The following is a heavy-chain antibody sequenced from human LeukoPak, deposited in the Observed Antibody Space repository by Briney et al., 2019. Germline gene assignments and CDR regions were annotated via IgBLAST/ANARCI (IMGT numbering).Heavy chain of an antibody. CDR1: GFTFSSYG. D-gene: IGHD5-18*01. CDR3: AREGVDTAMASLDY. CDR2: IWYDGSNK. J-gene: IGHJ4*02. V-gene: IGHV3-33*01. Sequence: GRSLRLSCAASGFTFSSYGMHWVRQAPGKGLEWVAVIWYDGSNKYYADSVKGRFTISRDNSKNTLYLQMNSLRAEDTAVYYCAREGVDTAMASLDYWGQGTLVTDSS.